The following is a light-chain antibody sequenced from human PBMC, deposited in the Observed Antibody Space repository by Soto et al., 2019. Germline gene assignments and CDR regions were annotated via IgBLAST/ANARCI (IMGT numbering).Light chain of an antibody. CDR2: HAS. Sequence: DIQMTQSPSTLSASIGDRVTITCRASQTINNWLAWYQQKPGKAPNLLIHHASNLETGVPSRFSGSAFGTEFTLTTSSLQPDDFATYYCQHYNSYPWTFGQGTKVEIK. J-gene: IGKJ1*01. CDR3: QHYNSYPWT. CDR1: QTINNW. V-gene: IGKV1-5*01.